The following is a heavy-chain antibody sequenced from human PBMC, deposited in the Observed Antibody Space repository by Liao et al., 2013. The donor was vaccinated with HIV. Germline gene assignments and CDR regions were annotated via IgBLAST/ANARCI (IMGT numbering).Heavy chain of an antibody. CDR3: ARGPYFAFWTGSNWFDP. Sequence: QLQLQESGPGLVKPSETLSLTCTVSGGSISSSSYYWTWIRQPPGMGLEWIGSMYYRGSTYYNPSLKSRVTLSIDTSKNQISLRLTSVTAADTAIYYCARGPYFAFWTGSNWFDPWGQGTLVTVSS. J-gene: IGHJ5*02. V-gene: IGHV4-39*07. D-gene: IGHD3/OR15-3a*01. CDR2: MYYRGST. CDR1: GGSISSSSYY.